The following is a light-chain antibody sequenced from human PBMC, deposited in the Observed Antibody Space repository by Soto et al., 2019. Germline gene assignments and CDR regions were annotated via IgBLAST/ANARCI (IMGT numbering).Light chain of an antibody. Sequence: EIVLTQSPATLSLSPGERATLSCRGSQSVSSYLAWYQQKPGQGPRLLIYDASNRATGVSARFSGSGSGTDFTLTISSLEPEDFAFYYCHQRSSCPRGTFGRGTKVDI. J-gene: IGKJ1*01. V-gene: IGKV3-11*01. CDR1: QSVSSY. CDR2: DAS. CDR3: HQRSSCPRGT.